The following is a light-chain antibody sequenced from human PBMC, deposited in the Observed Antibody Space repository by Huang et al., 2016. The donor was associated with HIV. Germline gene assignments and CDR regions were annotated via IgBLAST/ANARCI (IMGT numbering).Light chain of an antibody. CDR3: QQRNDWPPYT. CDR2: DAS. J-gene: IGKJ2*01. V-gene: IGKV3-11*01. Sequence: EVVLTQSPATLSLSPGERATLSCRASQSVTNFLAWYQQKPGQPPRRLIYDASTRATGIPPRFSGSGSGTDFTLTISSLEPEDFAVYYCQQRNDWPPYTFGQGTRLEIK. CDR1: QSVTNF.